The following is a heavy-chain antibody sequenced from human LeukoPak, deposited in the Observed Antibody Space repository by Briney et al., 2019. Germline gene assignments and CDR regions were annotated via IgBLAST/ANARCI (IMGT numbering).Heavy chain of an antibody. Sequence: GGSLRLSCAASGFTFSSYGIHWVRQAPGKGLEWLAVISNDGRDKHQADSVKGRFTISRDNAKNSLYLQMNSLRAEDTAVYYCAREAVFDYWGQGTLVTVSS. CDR1: GFTFSSYG. J-gene: IGHJ4*02. CDR3: AREAVFDY. V-gene: IGHV3-30*03. CDR2: ISNDGRDK.